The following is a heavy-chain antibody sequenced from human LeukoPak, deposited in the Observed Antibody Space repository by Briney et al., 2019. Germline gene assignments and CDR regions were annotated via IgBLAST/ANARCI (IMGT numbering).Heavy chain of an antibody. CDR3: AKRGSSGYDYYYYYYYMXV. J-gene: IGHJ6*03. CDR1: GFTFSSYG. CDR2: IRYDGSNK. V-gene: IGHV3-30*02. Sequence: GGSLRLSCAASGFTFSSYGMHWVRQAPGKGLEWVAFIRYDGSNKYYADSVKGRFTISRDNSKNTLYLQMNSLRAEDTAVYYCAKRGSSGYDYYYYYYYMXVWGKGTTVTISS. D-gene: IGHD5-12*01.